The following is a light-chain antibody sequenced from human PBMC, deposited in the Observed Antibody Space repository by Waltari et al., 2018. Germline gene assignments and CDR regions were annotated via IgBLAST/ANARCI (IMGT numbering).Light chain of an antibody. CDR1: NIGGKS. Sequence: SYVLTQPPSVSVAPGQTARITCGGNNIGGKSVHWYQLKPGKAPELVVYDDTDRPSGSPERFSGSNSGNTATLTISRVEAGDEADYYCQVWISGTDHPFGGGTKLTVL. V-gene: IGLV3-21*02. CDR3: QVWISGTDHP. CDR2: DDT. J-gene: IGLJ2*01.